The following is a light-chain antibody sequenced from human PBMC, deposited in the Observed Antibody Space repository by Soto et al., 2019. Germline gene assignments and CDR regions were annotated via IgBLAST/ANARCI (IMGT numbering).Light chain of an antibody. V-gene: IGLV2-8*01. CDR1: SSDVGGYNY. CDR2: DVS. J-gene: IGLJ1*01. Sequence: QSALTQPPSASGSPGQSVAISCTGTSSDVGGYNYVSWYQQHPGKAPKLMIYDVSKRPSGVPDRFSGSKSGNTASLTVSGLQAEDEADYYSSSYAGTHIVFGTGTKVTVL. CDR3: SSYAGTHIV.